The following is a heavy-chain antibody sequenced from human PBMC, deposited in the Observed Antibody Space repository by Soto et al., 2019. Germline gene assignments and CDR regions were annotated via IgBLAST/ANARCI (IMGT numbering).Heavy chain of an antibody. V-gene: IGHV1-18*04. Sequence: QVQLVQSGAEVKKPGASVKVSCKASGYTFTSYGISWVRQAPGQGLEWMGWISAYNGNTNYAQKLQGRVTMTTDTSTSTAYMELRSLRSDDTAVYYCARHPYSRVLGSYGYPTPIDYWGQGTLVTVSS. CDR1: GYTFTSYG. D-gene: IGHD5-18*01. J-gene: IGHJ4*02. CDR3: ARHPYSRVLGSYGYPTPIDY. CDR2: ISAYNGNT.